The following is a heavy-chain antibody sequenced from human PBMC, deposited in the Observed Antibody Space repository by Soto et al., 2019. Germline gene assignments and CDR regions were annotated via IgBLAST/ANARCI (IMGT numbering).Heavy chain of an antibody. CDR1: GFTFSSYS. V-gene: IGHV3-21*01. CDR2: ISGSSSYT. CDR3: ARDREGYYDSSGPADY. J-gene: IGHJ4*02. D-gene: IGHD3-22*01. Sequence: GESLKISCAASGFTFSSYSMNWVRQAPGKGLEWVSSISGSSSYTNYADSVKGRFTISRDNAKNSLYLQMNSLRADDTAVYYCARDREGYYDSSGPADYWGQGTLVTVSS.